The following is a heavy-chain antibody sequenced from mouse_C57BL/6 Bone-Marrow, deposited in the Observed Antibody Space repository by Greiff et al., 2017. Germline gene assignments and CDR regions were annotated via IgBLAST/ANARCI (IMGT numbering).Heavy chain of an antibody. Sequence: EVKLVESGGDLVKPGGSLKLSCAASGFTFSSYGMSWVRQTPDKRLEWVATISSGGSYTYYPDSVKGRFTISRDNAKNTLYLQMSSLKSEDTAMYYCARHEGNYEFAYWGQGTLVTVSA. CDR3: ARHEGNYEFAY. CDR1: GFTFSSYG. CDR2: ISSGGSYT. D-gene: IGHD2-1*01. J-gene: IGHJ3*01. V-gene: IGHV5-6*01.